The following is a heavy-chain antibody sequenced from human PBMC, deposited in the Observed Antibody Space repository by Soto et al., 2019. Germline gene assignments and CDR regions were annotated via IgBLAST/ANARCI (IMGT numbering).Heavy chain of an antibody. CDR2: ISYDGSHK. CDR1: GFNFSSYG. D-gene: IGHD3-22*01. CDR3: AKDLVKTSSGTAD. V-gene: IGHV3-30*18. J-gene: IGHJ4*02. Sequence: HVQLVESGGGVVQPGSSLRLSCAVSGFNFSSYGMHWVRQAPGKGLERVAVISYDGSHKASADSGKGRFAISRDNSTNTLFLQMNSLSVEDTAVYYCAKDLVKTSSGTADWGQGTLVTVSS.